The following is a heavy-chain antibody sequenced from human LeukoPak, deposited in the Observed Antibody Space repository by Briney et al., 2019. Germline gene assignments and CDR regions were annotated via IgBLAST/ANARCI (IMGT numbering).Heavy chain of an antibody. Sequence: GGSLRLSCAASGFTFSSYEMNWVRQAPGKGLEWVSYISSSGSSIYYADSVKVRFTISRDNAKNSLYLQMNSMRAEDTAVYYCARTSVMVRGVPYNYYGMDVWGLGTTVTVSS. CDR3: ARTSVMVRGVPYNYYGMDV. CDR1: GFTFSSYE. D-gene: IGHD3-10*01. CDR2: ISSSGSSI. V-gene: IGHV3-48*03. J-gene: IGHJ6*02.